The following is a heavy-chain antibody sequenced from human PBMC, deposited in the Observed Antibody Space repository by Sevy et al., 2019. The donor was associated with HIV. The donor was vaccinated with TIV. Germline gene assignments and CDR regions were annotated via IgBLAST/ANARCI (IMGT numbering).Heavy chain of an antibody. D-gene: IGHD3-16*01. CDR1: GGTFNNYA. CDR2: IISILGTT. J-gene: IGHJ5*02. CDR3: AKTGRVGLGNWLDP. Sequence: ASVKVSCKASGGTFNNYAISWVRQAPGQGLEWMGGIISILGTTNYAQKFQGRVTITADESTKTAYMELNSLGSEDTAMYYCAKTGRVGLGNWLDPWGQGTLVTVSS. V-gene: IGHV1-69*13.